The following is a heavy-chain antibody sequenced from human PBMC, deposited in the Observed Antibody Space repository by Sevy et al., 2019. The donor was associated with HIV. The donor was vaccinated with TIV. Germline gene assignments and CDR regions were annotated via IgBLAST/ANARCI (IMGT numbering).Heavy chain of an antibody. CDR3: ARDPGYYDSSGYEGDGMDV. J-gene: IGHJ6*02. Sequence: GGSLRLSCAASGFTFSSYAMHWVRQAPGNGLEWVAVISYDESIKYYADSVKGRFTISRDNSKNTLYLQMNSLRAEDTAVYYCARDPGYYDSSGYEGDGMDVSGQGTTVTVSS. D-gene: IGHD3-22*01. CDR2: ISYDESIK. V-gene: IGHV3-30-3*01. CDR1: GFTFSSYA.